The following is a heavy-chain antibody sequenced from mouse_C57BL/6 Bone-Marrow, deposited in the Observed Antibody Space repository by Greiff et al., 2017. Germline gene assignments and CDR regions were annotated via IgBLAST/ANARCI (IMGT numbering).Heavy chain of an antibody. CDR3: ANIFYGCLYFDY. D-gene: IGHD2-2*01. V-gene: IGHV1-64*01. J-gene: IGHJ2*01. CDR1: GYTFTSYW. CDR2: IHPNSGST. Sequence: QVQLQQPGAELVKPGASVKLSCKASGYTFTSYWMHWVKQRPGQGLEWIGMIHPNSGSTNYNEKFKSKTTLTVDKSSSTAYIQLSSLKSEDSAVYYCANIFYGCLYFDYWGQGTTLTVSS.